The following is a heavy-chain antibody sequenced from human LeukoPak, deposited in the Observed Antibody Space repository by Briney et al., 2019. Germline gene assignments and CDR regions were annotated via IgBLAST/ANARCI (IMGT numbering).Heavy chain of an antibody. J-gene: IGHJ6*02. CDR1: GGSISSYY. Sequence: SETLSLTCTVSGGSISSYYWSWIRQPPGKGLEWIGYIYYSGNTNYNPSLKSRVTISVDTSKNQFSLKLSSVTAADTAVYYCARHLVQYRSYYYYYGMDVWGQGTTVTVSS. CDR2: IYYSGNT. D-gene: IGHD1-1*01. CDR3: ARHLVQYRSYYYYYGMDV. V-gene: IGHV4-59*08.